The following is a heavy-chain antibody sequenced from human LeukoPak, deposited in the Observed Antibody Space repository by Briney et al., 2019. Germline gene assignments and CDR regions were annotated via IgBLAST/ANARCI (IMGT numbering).Heavy chain of an antibody. V-gene: IGHV1-2*02. CDR2: INPNSGGT. Sequence: ASVKVSCKASGYTFTGYYMHWVRQAPGQGLAWMGWINPNSGGTNYAQKFQGRVTMTRDTSISTAYMELSRLRSDDTAVYYCARELTIFGGLGYWGQGTLVTVSS. CDR1: GYTFTGYY. D-gene: IGHD3-3*01. CDR3: ARELTIFGGLGY. J-gene: IGHJ4*02.